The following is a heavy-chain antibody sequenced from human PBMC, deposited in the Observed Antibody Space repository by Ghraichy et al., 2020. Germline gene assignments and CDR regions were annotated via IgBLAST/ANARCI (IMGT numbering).Heavy chain of an antibody. CDR3: ATELPTYSSGWYEGAPDS. V-gene: IGHV3-64*01. Sequence: GGSLRLSCSASGFIFNTYGMNWVRQAPGKGLEYVSGISPDGTTTYYAKSVQGRFTISRDNAKNTLFLQMGSLRPEDMALYYCATELPTYSSGWYEGAPDSWGQGTLVTVSS. J-gene: IGHJ4*02. CDR2: ISPDGTTT. D-gene: IGHD6-19*01. CDR1: GFIFNTYG.